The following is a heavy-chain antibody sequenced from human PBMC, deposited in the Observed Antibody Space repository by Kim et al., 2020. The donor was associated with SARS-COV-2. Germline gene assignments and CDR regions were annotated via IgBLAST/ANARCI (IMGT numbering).Heavy chain of an antibody. Sequence: KGRFTIARDNAKNTRYLQMNRLGAEDTAVYYCARASTVTTPWGYYYGMDVWGQGTTVTVSS. V-gene: IGHV3-74*01. D-gene: IGHD4-17*01. J-gene: IGHJ6*02. CDR3: ARASTVTTPWGYYYGMDV.